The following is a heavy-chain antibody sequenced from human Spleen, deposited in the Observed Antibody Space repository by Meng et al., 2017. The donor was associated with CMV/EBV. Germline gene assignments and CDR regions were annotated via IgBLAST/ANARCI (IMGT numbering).Heavy chain of an antibody. D-gene: IGHD3-22*01. CDR3: ARDRSISMIENWFDP. V-gene: IGHV1-2*02. J-gene: IGHJ5*02. Sequence: SGYTFIGYYMHWVRQAPGQGLEWMGWINPSSGATNYAQNFEGRVTMTRDTSISTAYMELSRLRSDDTAVYYCARDRSISMIENWFDPWGQGTLVTVSS. CDR2: INPSSGAT. CDR1: GYTFIGYY.